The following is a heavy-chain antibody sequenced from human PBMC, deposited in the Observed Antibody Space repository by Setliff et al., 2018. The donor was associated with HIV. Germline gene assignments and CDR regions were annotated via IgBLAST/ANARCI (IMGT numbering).Heavy chain of an antibody. Sequence: ASVKVSCKASGCTFTDYYIHWVQQAPGKGLEWMGRVDPEDGETTYAEKFQGRITITADTSTDTAYLELSSLRSEDSAFYYCTTPLDSSGYFGSDYFDYWGQGALVTVSS. CDR2: VDPEDGET. CDR3: TTPLDSSGYFGSDYFDY. J-gene: IGHJ4*02. V-gene: IGHV1-69-2*01. D-gene: IGHD3-22*01. CDR1: GCTFTDYY.